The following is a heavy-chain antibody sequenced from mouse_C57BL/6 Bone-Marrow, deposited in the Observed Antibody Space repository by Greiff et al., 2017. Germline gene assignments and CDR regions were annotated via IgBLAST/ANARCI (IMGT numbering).Heavy chain of an antibody. CDR1: GYAFSSYW. CDR2: LYPGDGDT. Sequence: QVQLQQSGAELVKPGASVKISCKASGYAFSSYWMNWVKQRPGKGLEWIGQLYPGDGDTNYNGKFKGKATLTADKSSSTAYMQLSRLTSEDSAVYFCARTENPRYAMDYWGQGTSVTVSS. V-gene: IGHV1-80*01. CDR3: ARTENPRYAMDY. J-gene: IGHJ4*01.